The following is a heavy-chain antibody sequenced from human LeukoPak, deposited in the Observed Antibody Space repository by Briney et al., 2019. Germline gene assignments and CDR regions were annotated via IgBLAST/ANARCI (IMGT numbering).Heavy chain of an antibody. J-gene: IGHJ4*02. CDR3: AREGCSGGSCYGTVGIDH. CDR2: IYFTGIT. D-gene: IGHD2-15*01. V-gene: IGHV4-31*03. Sequence: PSETLSLTCTVSGGSISSGGYSWSWIRQFPGKGLEWIGYIYFTGITYYNPSLKSRATFSVDTSENEFSLSRRSVTAADTAVYYCAREGCSGGSCYGTVGIDHWGQGTLVTVSS. CDR1: GGSISSGGYS.